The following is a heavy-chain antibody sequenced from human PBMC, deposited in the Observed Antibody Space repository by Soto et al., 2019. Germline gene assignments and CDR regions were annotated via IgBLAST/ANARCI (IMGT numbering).Heavy chain of an antibody. CDR2: ILVGGST. Sequence: GGSLRLSCAASGFICSSYDMSWVRQAPGKGLEWVSTILVGGSTHYEDSVTGRFTISRDTSKNTVFLQMNSLTAGDTAVYYCAKATAPSGGAFDICGQGTMITVSS. V-gene: IGHV3-23*01. D-gene: IGHD1-1*01. CDR1: GFICSSYD. CDR3: AKATAPSGGAFDI. J-gene: IGHJ3*02.